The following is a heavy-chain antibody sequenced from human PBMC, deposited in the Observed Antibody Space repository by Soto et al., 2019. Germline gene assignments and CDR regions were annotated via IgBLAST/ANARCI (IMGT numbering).Heavy chain of an antibody. CDR1: NGSVSGCS. V-gene: IGHV4-59*02. CDR2: IHYSGRT. Sequence: QSLSPTSSLSNGSVSGCSWTLILQPPGKILEWIGYIHYSGRTDYNPSLTSRATMSVDTSKNQFSLNLKSITAADTAVYYCVRVGVGIGNHFDSWGRGTLVTVSS. CDR3: VRVGVGIGNHFDS. J-gene: IGHJ4*02. D-gene: IGHD1-26*01.